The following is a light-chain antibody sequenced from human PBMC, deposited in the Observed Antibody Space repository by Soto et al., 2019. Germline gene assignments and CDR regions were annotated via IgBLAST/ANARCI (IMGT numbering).Light chain of an antibody. V-gene: IGLV2-14*01. CDR3: SSYTSSSTYV. Sequence: QSLPTKPASVSGSPGQSITISCTGTSSDVGGYNYVSWYQQHPGKAPKLMIYEVSNRPSGVSNRFSGSKCGNTASLTISGLQAEDEVDYYCSSYTSSSTYVFGTGTKVTVL. J-gene: IGLJ1*01. CDR1: SSDVGGYNY. CDR2: EVS.